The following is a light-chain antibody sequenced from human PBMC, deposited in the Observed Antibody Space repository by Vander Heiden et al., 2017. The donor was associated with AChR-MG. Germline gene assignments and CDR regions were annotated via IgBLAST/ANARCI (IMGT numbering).Light chain of an antibody. V-gene: IGKV1-5*03. CDR1: QSISSW. CDR3: QQYSSDWT. CDR2: KAS. J-gene: IGKJ1*01. Sequence: DIHMTQSPPTVSASVGDRVTITCRASQSISSWLGWFQQKPGKAPKLLIDKASSLESGVPSRFSGSGSGTEFTLTISSLQPDDFANYYCQQYSSDWTFGRGTKVEIK.